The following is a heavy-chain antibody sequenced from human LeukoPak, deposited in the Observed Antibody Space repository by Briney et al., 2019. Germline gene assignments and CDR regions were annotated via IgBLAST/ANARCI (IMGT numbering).Heavy chain of an antibody. V-gene: IGHV4-34*01. D-gene: IGHD1-26*01. CDR1: GGSISSYY. J-gene: IGHJ4*02. CDR2: INHSGST. CDR3: ARSIVGARRGFDY. Sequence: SETLSLTCTVSGGSISSYYWSWIRQPPGKGLEWIGEINHSGSTNYNPSLKSRVTISVDTSKNQFSLKLSSVTAADTAVYYCARSIVGARRGFDYWGQGTLVTVSS.